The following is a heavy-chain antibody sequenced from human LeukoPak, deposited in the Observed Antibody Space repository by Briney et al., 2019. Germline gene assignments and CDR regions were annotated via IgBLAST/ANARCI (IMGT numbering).Heavy chain of an antibody. CDR3: ANGNRCTSPNCLGYYYFYMDA. CDR2: FSGSGGTT. D-gene: IGHD2-8*01. Sequence: GGSLRLSCAASGFTFSSYAMNWVCQAPGRGLEWVSGFSGSGGTTYYADSVKGRFTISRDNSKNTLYLQMNSLRAEDTAVYYCANGNRCTSPNCLGYYYFYMDAWGKGTTVTVSS. V-gene: IGHV3-23*01. J-gene: IGHJ6*03. CDR1: GFTFSSYA.